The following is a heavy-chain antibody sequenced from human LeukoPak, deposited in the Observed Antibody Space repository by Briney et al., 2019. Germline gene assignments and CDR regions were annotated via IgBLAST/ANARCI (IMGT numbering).Heavy chain of an antibody. D-gene: IGHD2-21*02. CDR1: GFTVSSNY. CDR2: IYSGGGT. CDR3: ARAVGVTAIHNAFDI. V-gene: IGHV3-53*05. Sequence: VWYLRLSGAASGFTVSSNYMNWVREAPAERLYWVSGIYSGGGTDYADFVKGRFTISRDNSKNTLYLQMNSLRAEDTAVYYCARAVGVTAIHNAFDIWGQGTMVTASS. J-gene: IGHJ3*02.